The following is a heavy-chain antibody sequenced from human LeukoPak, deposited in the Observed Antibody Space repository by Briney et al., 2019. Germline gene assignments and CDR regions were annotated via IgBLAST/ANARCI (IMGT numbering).Heavy chain of an antibody. D-gene: IGHD3-22*01. CDR2: IYYSGST. J-gene: IGHJ5*02. V-gene: IGHV4-59*01. CDR1: GGSMSGFY. CDR3: ARGVGGPYDSSGYENSNWFDP. Sequence: SETLSLTCTVSGGSMSGFYWSWIRQPPGKGLEWIGYIYYSGSTNYNPSLQSRVTISVDTSKNQFSLKLRSVTAADTAVYYCARGVGGPYDSSGYENSNWFDPWGQGTLVTVSS.